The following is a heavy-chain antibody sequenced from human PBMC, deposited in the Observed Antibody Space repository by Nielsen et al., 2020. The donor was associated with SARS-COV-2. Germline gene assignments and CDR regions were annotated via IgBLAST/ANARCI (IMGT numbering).Heavy chain of an antibody. D-gene: IGHD6-13*01. V-gene: IGHV4-30-4*07. Sequence: SETLSLTCAVSGGSISSGGYSWSWIRQPPGKGLEWIGYIYYSGSTYYNPSLKSRVTISVDTSKNQFSLKLSSVTAADTAVYYCVRDRIAAAGTRYYYYYGMDVWGQGTTVTVSS. CDR2: IYYSGST. CDR1: GGSISSGGYS. CDR3: VRDRIAAAGTRYYYYYGMDV. J-gene: IGHJ6*02.